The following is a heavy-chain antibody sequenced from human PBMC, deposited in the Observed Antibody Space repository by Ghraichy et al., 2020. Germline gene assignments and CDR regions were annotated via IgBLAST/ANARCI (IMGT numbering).Heavy chain of an antibody. V-gene: IGHV3-48*01. Sequence: GGSLRLSCAGSGFTFNSYSMNWVRQAPGKGLEWISYISDSSSTIYYADSVKGRFTISRDNAQNSLYLQMNSLRAEDTAVYYCARGNRAATGPVNWFDPWGQGTLVTVSS. CDR1: GFTFNSYS. CDR3: ARGNRAATGPVNWFDP. CDR2: ISDSSSTI. J-gene: IGHJ5*02. D-gene: IGHD6-13*01.